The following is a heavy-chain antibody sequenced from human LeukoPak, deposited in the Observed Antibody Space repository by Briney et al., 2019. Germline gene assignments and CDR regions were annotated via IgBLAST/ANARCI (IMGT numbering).Heavy chain of an antibody. J-gene: IGHJ4*02. Sequence: ASVKVSCKASGYTFTDYYMHWVRQAPGQGLAWMGWINPNSGGTNYAQKFQGRVTMTRDTSISTAYMELSRLRYDDTAVYYCARDGGGLNDIHADYWGQGTLVTVSS. D-gene: IGHD3-9*01. V-gene: IGHV1-2*02. CDR3: ARDGGGLNDIHADY. CDR1: GYTFTDYY. CDR2: INPNSGGT.